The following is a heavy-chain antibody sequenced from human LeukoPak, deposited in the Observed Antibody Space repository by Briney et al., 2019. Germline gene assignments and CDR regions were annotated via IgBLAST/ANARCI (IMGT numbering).Heavy chain of an antibody. CDR2: IIPILGIA. CDR1: GGTFSSYA. Sequence: SVTVSCKASGGTFSSYAISWVRQAPGQGLEWMGRIIPILGIANYAQKFQGRVTITADKSTSTAYMELSSLRSEDTAVYYCARDEASGSYFDYWGQGTLVTVSS. D-gene: IGHD1-26*01. V-gene: IGHV1-69*04. CDR3: ARDEASGSYFDY. J-gene: IGHJ4*02.